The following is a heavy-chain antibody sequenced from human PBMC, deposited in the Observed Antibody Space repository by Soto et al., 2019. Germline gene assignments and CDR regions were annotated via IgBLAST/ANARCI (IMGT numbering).Heavy chain of an antibody. D-gene: IGHD1-1*01. CDR2: ISYDGSNK. CDR3: AREGRRPQTVYYYYYYMEV. J-gene: IGHJ6*03. Sequence: PGGSLRLSCAASGFTFSSYGMHWVRQAPGKGLEWVAVISYDGSNKYYVDSVKGRFTISRDNAKNSLYLQMNSLRAEDTAVYYCAREGRRPQTVYYYYYYMEVWGKGTTVTVSS. V-gene: IGHV3-30*03. CDR1: GFTFSSYG.